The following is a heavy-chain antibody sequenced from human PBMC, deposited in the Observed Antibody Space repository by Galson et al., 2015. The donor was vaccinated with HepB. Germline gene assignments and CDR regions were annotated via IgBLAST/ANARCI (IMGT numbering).Heavy chain of an antibody. D-gene: IGHD6-19*01. V-gene: IGHV3-21*01. Sequence: SLRLSCAASGFTFSSYSMNWVCQAPGKGLEWVSSISSSSSYTYYADSVKGRFTISRDNAKNSLYLQMNSLRAEDTAVYYCARQMVPGIAVAGQNYYFDYRGQGTLVTVSS. CDR3: ARQMVPGIAVAGQNYYFDY. CDR1: GFTFSSYS. CDR2: ISSSSSYT. J-gene: IGHJ4*02.